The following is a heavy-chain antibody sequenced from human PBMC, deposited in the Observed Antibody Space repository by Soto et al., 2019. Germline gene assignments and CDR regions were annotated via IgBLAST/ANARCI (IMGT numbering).Heavy chain of an antibody. Sequence: PSETLSLTCTVSGGSISSGDYYWSWIRQPQGQGLEWIGYIYYSGSTYYNPSLKSRVTISVDTSKNQFSLKLSSVTAADTAVYYCARAGPRAVAGAGYYFDYWGQGTLVTVSS. D-gene: IGHD6-19*01. V-gene: IGHV4-30-4*01. J-gene: IGHJ4*02. CDR1: GGSISSGDYY. CDR2: IYYSGST. CDR3: ARAGPRAVAGAGYYFDY.